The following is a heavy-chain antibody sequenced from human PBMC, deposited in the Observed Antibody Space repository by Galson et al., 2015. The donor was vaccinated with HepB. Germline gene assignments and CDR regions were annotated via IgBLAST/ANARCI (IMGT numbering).Heavy chain of an antibody. V-gene: IGHV2-70*11. CDR1: GFSLSTGGMC. CDR2: IDWDDDK. Sequence: PALVKPTQPLTLTCTFSGFSLSTGGMCVSWIRQPPGKALEWLARIDWDDDKYYSTSLKTRLTISKDTSKNQVVLTMTNMDPVDTATYYCARTNEYSTSSVGWFDPWGQGALVTVSS. J-gene: IGHJ5*02. D-gene: IGHD6-6*01. CDR3: ARTNEYSTSSVGWFDP.